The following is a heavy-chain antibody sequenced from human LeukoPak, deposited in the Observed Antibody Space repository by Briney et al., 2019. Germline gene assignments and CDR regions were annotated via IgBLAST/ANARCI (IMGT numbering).Heavy chain of an antibody. CDR2: INHSGST. CDR1: GGSFSGYY. J-gene: IGHJ5*02. D-gene: IGHD2-2*02. V-gene: IGHV4-34*01. Sequence: KPSETLSLTCAVYGGSFSGYYWSWIRQPPGKGLEWIGEINHSGSTNYNPSLKSRVTISVDTSKNQFSLKLSSVTAADTAVYYCARGRFRGWDIVVVPAAIPHWFDPWGQGTLVTVSS. CDR3: ARGRFRGWDIVVVPAAIPHWFDP.